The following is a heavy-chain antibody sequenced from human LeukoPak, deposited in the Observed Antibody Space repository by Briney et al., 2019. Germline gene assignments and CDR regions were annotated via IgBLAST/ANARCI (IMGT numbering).Heavy chain of an antibody. CDR1: GGSIRSYY. J-gene: IGHJ4*02. D-gene: IGHD6-19*01. Sequence: SGTLSLTCTVSGGSIRSYYWSWIRQPPGKGLEWIGYIAYSGSTNYNPSLKSRVTISVDTSKNQFSLKLSSVTAADTAVYYCARGSSSGWYTSDYWGQGTLVTVSS. V-gene: IGHV4-59*01. CDR2: IAYSGST. CDR3: ARGSSSGWYTSDY.